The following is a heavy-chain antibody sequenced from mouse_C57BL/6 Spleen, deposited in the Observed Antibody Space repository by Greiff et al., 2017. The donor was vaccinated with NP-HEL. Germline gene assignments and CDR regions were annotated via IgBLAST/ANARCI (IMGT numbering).Heavy chain of an antibody. Sequence: VQLQQPGAELVKPGASVKLSCKASGYTFTSYWMHWVKQRPGQGLEWIGMIHPNSGSTNYNEKFKSKATLTVDKSSSTAYMQLSSLTSEDSAVYYCARSPYGYDGYFDYWGQGTTLTVSS. V-gene: IGHV1-64*01. CDR2: IHPNSGST. D-gene: IGHD2-2*01. J-gene: IGHJ2*01. CDR1: GYTFTSYW. CDR3: ARSPYGYDGYFDY.